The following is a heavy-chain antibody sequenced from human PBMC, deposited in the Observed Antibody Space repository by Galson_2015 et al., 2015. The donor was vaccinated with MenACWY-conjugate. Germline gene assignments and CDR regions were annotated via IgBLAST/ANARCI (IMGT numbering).Heavy chain of an antibody. CDR1: GFSFRSYA. Sequence: SLRLSCAASGFSFRSYAMSWVRQAPGKGLEWVSGISGSGGSRYDADSVEGRFTISRDNSKNTLYLQINSLRAEDTAVYYCAKSSEILTGYYIERRFFDYWGQGTPGTVSS. CDR3: AKSSEILTGYYIERRFFDY. CDR2: ISGSGGSR. V-gene: IGHV3-23*01. J-gene: IGHJ4*02. D-gene: IGHD3-9*01.